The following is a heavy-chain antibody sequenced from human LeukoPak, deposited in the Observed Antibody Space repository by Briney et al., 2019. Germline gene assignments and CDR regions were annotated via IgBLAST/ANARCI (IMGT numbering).Heavy chain of an antibody. Sequence: GASVKVSCKASGYTFTSYAMNWVRQAPGQGLEWMGWINTNTGNPTYAQGFTGRFVFSLDTSVSTAYPQISSLKAEDTAVYYCARVGTPGIAVAGTWFHWFDPWGQGTLVTVSS. V-gene: IGHV7-4-1*02. J-gene: IGHJ5*02. D-gene: IGHD6-19*01. CDR1: GYTFTSYA. CDR3: ARVGTPGIAVAGTWFHWFDP. CDR2: INTNTGNP.